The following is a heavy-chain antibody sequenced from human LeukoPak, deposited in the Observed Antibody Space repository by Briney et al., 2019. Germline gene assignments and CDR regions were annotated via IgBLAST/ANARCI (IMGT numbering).Heavy chain of an antibody. D-gene: IGHD3-22*01. CDR2: IYPGDSDS. Sequence: GESLKISCKGSGSSFTSYWIGGVRQLPGKGLEWMGIIYPGDSDSRYSPSFQGQVTISADKSISTAYLQWSSLKASDTAMYYCARLPVSSGYYYVDYWGQGTLVTVSS. CDR3: ARLPVSSGYYYVDY. V-gene: IGHV5-51*01. CDR1: GSSFTSYW. J-gene: IGHJ4*02.